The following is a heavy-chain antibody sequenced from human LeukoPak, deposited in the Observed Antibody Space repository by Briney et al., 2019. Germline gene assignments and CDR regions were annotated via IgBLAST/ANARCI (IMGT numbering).Heavy chain of an antibody. Sequence: GGSLRLSCAASGFTFSSYCMHWVRQAPGKGLVWVTRISADGSFTLYADSVKGRFTISRDNAKNTLYLQMNSLRAEDTAVYYCATANSGPDIWGQGTTVTVSS. D-gene: IGHD1-1*01. CDR2: ISADGSFT. CDR3: ATANSGPDI. V-gene: IGHV3-74*01. J-gene: IGHJ3*02. CDR1: GFTFSSYC.